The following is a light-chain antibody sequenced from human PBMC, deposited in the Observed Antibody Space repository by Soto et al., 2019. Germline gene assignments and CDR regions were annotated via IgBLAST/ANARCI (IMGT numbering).Light chain of an antibody. Sequence: EIVLTQSPGTLSLSPGERATLSCRASQSVTNSFLAWYQQKPGQAPRLLIYGASTRASGIPDRISGSGSGTDFPLTISRLEPEDFAVYYCQQYGSSPRTFGQGTKVEIK. V-gene: IGKV3-20*01. CDR2: GAS. CDR1: QSVTNSF. J-gene: IGKJ1*01. CDR3: QQYGSSPRT.